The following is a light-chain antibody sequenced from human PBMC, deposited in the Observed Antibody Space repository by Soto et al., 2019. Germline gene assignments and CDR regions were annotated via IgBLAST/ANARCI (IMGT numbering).Light chain of an antibody. CDR1: QSVTSSY. CDR2: AAS. Sequence: EIVLTQSPGTLSLSPGERATLSCRVSQSVTSSYLAWYQQKPGQAPRLLIYAASSRATGIPDRFSGSGSGTDFTLTISRLETEDFAVYYCQQYGSSPRLTFGGGIKVEIK. V-gene: IGKV3-20*01. J-gene: IGKJ4*01. CDR3: QQYGSSPRLT.